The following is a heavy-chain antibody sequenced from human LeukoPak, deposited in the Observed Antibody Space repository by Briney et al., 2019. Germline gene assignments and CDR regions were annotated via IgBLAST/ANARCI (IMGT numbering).Heavy chain of an antibody. V-gene: IGHV3-7*01. CDR2: IKQDGSEK. Sequence: GGSLRLSCAASGFTFSSYWMSWVRQAPGKGLEWVANIKQDGSEKYYVDSVKGRFTISRDNAKNSLYLQMNSLRAEDTAVYYCARDNGYCSGGSCYGNWFDPWGQGTLVTVSS. J-gene: IGHJ5*02. D-gene: IGHD2-15*01. CDR3: ARDNGYCSGGSCYGNWFDP. CDR1: GFTFSSYW.